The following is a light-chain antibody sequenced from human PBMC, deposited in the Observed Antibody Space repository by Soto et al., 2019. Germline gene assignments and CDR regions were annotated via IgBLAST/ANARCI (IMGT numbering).Light chain of an antibody. CDR3: QQYHNLWT. J-gene: IGKJ1*01. CDR1: HYIYSN. Sequence: EIVMTQSPATLSVSPGARATLSCTASHYIYSNVAWFQQRPGPAPRLLIYRASTRATGTPARLTGSGSGTEFTLTITSLQSEDSALYYCQQYHNLWTFGQGTKVDIK. V-gene: IGKV3-15*01. CDR2: RAS.